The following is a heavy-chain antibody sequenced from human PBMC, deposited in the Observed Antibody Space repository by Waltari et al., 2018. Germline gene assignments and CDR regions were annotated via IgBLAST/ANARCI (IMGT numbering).Heavy chain of an antibody. D-gene: IGHD2-15*01. J-gene: IGHJ6*02. CDR1: GGSFSGYY. CDR2: INHSGST. CDR3: ARGPIVVVVAATYYYYGMDV. V-gene: IGHV4-34*01. Sequence: QVQLQQWGAGLLKPSETLSLTCAVYGGSFSGYYWSWIRQPPGKGLEWIGEINHSGSTNYNPSLKSRVTISVDTSKNQFSLKLSSVTAADTAVYYCARGPIVVVVAATYYYYGMDVWGQGTTVTVSS.